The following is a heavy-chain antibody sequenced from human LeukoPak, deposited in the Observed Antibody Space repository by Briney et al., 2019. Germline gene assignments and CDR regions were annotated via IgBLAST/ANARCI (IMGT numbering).Heavy chain of an antibody. D-gene: IGHD4-23*01. CDR1: GFTFSSYW. J-gene: IGHJ4*02. CDR3: ARDELAGLPNSEALFDY. Sequence: GGSLRLSCAASGFTFSSYWMSWVRQDPGKGLEWVANIKQDGSEKYYVDSVKGRFTISRDNAKNSLYLQMNSLRAEDTAVYYCARDELAGLPNSEALFDYWGQGTLVTVSS. CDR2: IKQDGSEK. V-gene: IGHV3-7*01.